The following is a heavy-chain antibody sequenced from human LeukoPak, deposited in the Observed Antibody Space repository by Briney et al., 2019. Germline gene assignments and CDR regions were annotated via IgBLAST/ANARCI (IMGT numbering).Heavy chain of an antibody. J-gene: IGHJ3*02. D-gene: IGHD3-22*01. Sequence: SETLSLTCTVSGGSVSSASYYWSWIRQPPGKGLEWIGYIYYSGSTNYNPSLKSRVTISVDTSKNQFSLKLSSVTAADTAVYYCARDPYYYDNRGDTFDIWGQGTMVTVSS. CDR1: GGSVSSASYY. CDR2: IYYSGST. CDR3: ARDPYYYDNRGDTFDI. V-gene: IGHV4-61*01.